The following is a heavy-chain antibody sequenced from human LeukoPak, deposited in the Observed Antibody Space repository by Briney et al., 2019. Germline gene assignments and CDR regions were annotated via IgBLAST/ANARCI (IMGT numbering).Heavy chain of an antibody. CDR1: GFTFSSYA. CDR2: ISGSGGST. Sequence: GESLKISCAASGFTFSSYAMSWVRQAPGKGLEWVSAISGSGGSTYYADSVKGRFTISRDNSKNTLYLQMNSLRAEDTAVYYCAKSGITMIVVVPYYFDYWGQGTLVTVSS. J-gene: IGHJ4*02. V-gene: IGHV3-23*01. D-gene: IGHD3-22*01. CDR3: AKSGITMIVVVPYYFDY.